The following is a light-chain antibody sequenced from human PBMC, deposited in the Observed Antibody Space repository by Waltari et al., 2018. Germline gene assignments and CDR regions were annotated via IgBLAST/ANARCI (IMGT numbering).Light chain of an antibody. V-gene: IGLV2-23*02. Sequence: QSALAQPASVSGSPGQSLTIHCTGSTSDVGSYNLVSWYQQHPGKAPKLIIYEVTKMASGISDRFSGSKSGNTASLTISGLQAGDEGDYYCCSYAGISTWVFGGGTKVTVL. CDR1: TSDVGSYNL. CDR3: CSYAGISTWV. CDR2: EVT. J-gene: IGLJ3*02.